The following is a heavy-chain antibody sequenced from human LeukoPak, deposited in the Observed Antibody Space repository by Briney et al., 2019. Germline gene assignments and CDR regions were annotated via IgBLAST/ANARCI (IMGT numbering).Heavy chain of an antibody. Sequence: GALRLSCAASGLAFSSYAMSCGRQAPGKGLGWVSTISVASNTFYADSVKGRFTISRDNSRNTVYLQMTSLRADDTAVYYCADYGVSGVRNNFYWGQRTLVTASS. J-gene: IGHJ4*02. CDR1: GLAFSSYA. CDR2: ISVASNT. D-gene: IGHD3-3*01. V-gene: IGHV3-23*01. CDR3: ADYGVSGVRNNFY.